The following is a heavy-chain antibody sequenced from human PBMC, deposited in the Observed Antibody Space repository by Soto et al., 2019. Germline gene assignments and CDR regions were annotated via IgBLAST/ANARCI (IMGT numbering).Heavy chain of an antibody. V-gene: IGHV4-30-4*01. CDR3: PRGAVVEVVAAFKQDLTP. CDR1: GDTVNNGDYF. J-gene: IGHJ5*02. CDR2: IYFTVST. D-gene: IGHD2-15*01. Sequence: PSETLSLTCTVSGDTVNNGDYFWIWIRQSPGKGLEWLGYIYFTVSTYYSPSLKSRLHISMDKSKNHFSLEMTSVTVADAAVYFCPRGAVVEVVAAFKQDLTPWARG.